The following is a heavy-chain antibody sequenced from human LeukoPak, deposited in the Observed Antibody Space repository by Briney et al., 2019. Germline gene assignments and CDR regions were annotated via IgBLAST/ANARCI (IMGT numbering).Heavy chain of an antibody. D-gene: IGHD6-13*01. CDR3: ARSNSWSHTEYYFDY. Sequence: GGSLRLSCAASGFTFSSYGMHWVRQAPGKGLEWVAIISYDGSNKYYADSVKGRFTISRDNSKNTLYLQVNSLRAEDTAVYYCARSNSWSHTEYYFDYWGQGTLVTVSS. CDR2: ISYDGSNK. CDR1: GFTFSSYG. J-gene: IGHJ4*02. V-gene: IGHV3-30*03.